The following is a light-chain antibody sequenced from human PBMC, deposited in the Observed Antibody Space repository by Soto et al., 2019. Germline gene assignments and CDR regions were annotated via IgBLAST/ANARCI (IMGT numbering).Light chain of an antibody. CDR1: QSISSY. Sequence: DMQMTQSPSSLSASVGGRVTITCRASQSISSYLNWYQQRPGKAPKLLIYAASSLQSGVPSRFSGSGSGTDFTLTISSLQPEDFATYYCQQSSEATWTFGQGTKVDIK. CDR2: AAS. V-gene: IGKV1-39*01. J-gene: IGKJ1*01. CDR3: QQSSEATWT.